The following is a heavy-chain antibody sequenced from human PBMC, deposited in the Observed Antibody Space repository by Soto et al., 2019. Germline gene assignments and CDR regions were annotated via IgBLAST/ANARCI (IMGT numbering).Heavy chain of an antibody. CDR1: GFTFSSYA. CDR3: VRGDNFYASSGYYF. CDR2: ISYDGANQ. J-gene: IGHJ4*02. Sequence: PGGSLRLSCVASGFTFSSYAMHWVRQTPGKGLEWVAVISYDGANQYYADSVKGRFTISRDTSKNTLYLQMNSLRVEDTAVYYCVRGDNFYASSGYYFWGQGTLVTVSS. V-gene: IGHV3-30-3*01. D-gene: IGHD3-22*01.